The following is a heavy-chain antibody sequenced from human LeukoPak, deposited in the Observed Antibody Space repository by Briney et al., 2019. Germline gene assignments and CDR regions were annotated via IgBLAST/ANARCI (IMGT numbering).Heavy chain of an antibody. CDR3: ARFIMVRGGRDDY. CDR2: MNPNSGNT. V-gene: IGHV1-8*01. Sequence: ASVKVSCKASGYTFTSYDINWVRQATGQGLEWMGWMNPNSGNTGYAQKFQGRVTMTRNTSISTAYMELSSLRSEDTAVYYCARFIMVRGGRDDYWGQGTLVTVSS. J-gene: IGHJ4*02. CDR1: GYTFTSYD. D-gene: IGHD3-10*01.